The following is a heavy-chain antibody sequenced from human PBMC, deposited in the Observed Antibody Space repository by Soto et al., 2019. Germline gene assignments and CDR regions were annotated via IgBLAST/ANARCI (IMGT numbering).Heavy chain of an antibody. CDR2: VYFTGTT. D-gene: IGHD2-2*01. Sequence: LTCTVSSCSVSNGMYYWSWIRQPPGKGLEWIGNVYFTGTTIYNPSLKSRVTMSVDTYKDQFFLKLTSVTAADTAVYYCARYCSSSDGRYLYYLDYWGLGTLVTVSS. V-gene: IGHV4-61*01. CDR1: SCSVSNGMYY. J-gene: IGHJ4*02. CDR3: ARYCSSSDGRYLYYLDY.